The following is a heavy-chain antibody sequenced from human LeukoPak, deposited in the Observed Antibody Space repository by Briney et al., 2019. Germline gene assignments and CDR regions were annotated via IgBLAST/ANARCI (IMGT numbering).Heavy chain of an antibody. CDR3: ARDDQWLPDY. V-gene: IGHV3-48*03. D-gene: IGHD6-19*01. Sequence: GGSLRLSCAASGFTFSSYEMDWVRQAPGQGLEWLSYISSSGRTTYYADSVKGRFTISRDNAKNSLYLQMNSLRAEDTAVYYCARDDQWLPDYSGQGTLVTVSS. CDR2: ISSSGRTT. CDR1: GFTFSSYE. J-gene: IGHJ4*02.